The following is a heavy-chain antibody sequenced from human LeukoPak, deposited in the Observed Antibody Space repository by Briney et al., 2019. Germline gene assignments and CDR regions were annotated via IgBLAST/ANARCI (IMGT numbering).Heavy chain of an antibody. CDR1: GFTFSSYA. Sequence: PGGSLRLSCAASGFTFSSYAMNWVRQAPGKRLEWVSAISGSGGSTYYADSVKGRFTISRDNSKNTLYLQMNSLRAEDTAIYYCAKDHMRDGYNYGYWYFDLWGRDTLVTVSS. V-gene: IGHV3-23*01. D-gene: IGHD5-12*01. CDR3: AKDHMRDGYNYGYWYFDL. J-gene: IGHJ2*01. CDR2: ISGSGGST.